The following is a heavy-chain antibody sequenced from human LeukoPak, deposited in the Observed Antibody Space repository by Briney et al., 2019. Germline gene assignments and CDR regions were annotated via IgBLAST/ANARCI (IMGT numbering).Heavy chain of an antibody. D-gene: IGHD3-10*01. CDR3: ARDPRRGDYFDY. J-gene: IGHJ4*02. CDR1: GFTFSSYA. CDR2: ISYDGSNK. V-gene: IGHV3-30-3*01. Sequence: PGRSLRLSCAASGFTFSSYAMHWVRQAPGKGLEWVAVISYDGSNKYCADSVKGRFTISRDNPKNTLYLQMNSLRPEDTAVYYCARDPRRGDYFDYWGQGTLVTVSS.